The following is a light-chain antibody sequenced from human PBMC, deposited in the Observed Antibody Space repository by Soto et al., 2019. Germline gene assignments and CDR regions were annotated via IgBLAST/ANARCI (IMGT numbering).Light chain of an antibody. V-gene: IGKV3-15*01. Sequence: EIVMTQSPATLSVSPGARATLSCRASQSVSSNLAWYQQKPGQAHRLLIYGASTRATGIPARFSGSGSGTEFTLTISSLQSEDFAVYYCQQYNNWPPVTFGQGTKVEIK. CDR1: QSVSSN. CDR2: GAS. J-gene: IGKJ1*01. CDR3: QQYNNWPPVT.